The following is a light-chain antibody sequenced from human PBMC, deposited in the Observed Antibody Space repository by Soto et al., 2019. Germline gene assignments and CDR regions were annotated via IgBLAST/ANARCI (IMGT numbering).Light chain of an antibody. CDR1: QSVSNNY. J-gene: IGKJ4*01. V-gene: IGKV3-20*01. Sequence: EIVLTQSPGTLSLSPGERATLSCRASQSVSNNYLAWYQQKPGQAPRLLIYGASSRATGIPDRISGSGSGTDFTLTISSLEPEDFAVYYCQQYGSSPLTFGGGTKVEIK. CDR3: QQYGSSPLT. CDR2: GAS.